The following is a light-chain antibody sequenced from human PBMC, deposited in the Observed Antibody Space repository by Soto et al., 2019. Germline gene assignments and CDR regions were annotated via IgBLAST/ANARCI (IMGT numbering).Light chain of an antibody. Sequence: QSALTQPASVSGSPGQSITISCTGTSSDVGGYKYVSWYQQHPDKAPKLIIFEVSNRPSGISSRFSGSKSGNTASLTISGLPAEDAADYYCASYTRSSTSVIFGRGTQLTVL. CDR1: SSDVGGYKY. CDR3: ASYTRSSTSVI. V-gene: IGLV2-14*01. CDR2: EVS. J-gene: IGLJ2*01.